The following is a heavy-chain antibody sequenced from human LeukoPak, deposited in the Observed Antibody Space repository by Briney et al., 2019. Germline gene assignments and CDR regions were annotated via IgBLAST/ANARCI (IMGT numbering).Heavy chain of an antibody. CDR3: AREWPYYYDSSGYYLDY. Sequence: PGGSLTLSCAASGFTFNNYGMHWVRQAPGKGLEWVAFIWYDGSNTYYADSVKGRFTISRDNSKNTLYLQMNSLRAEDTGVYYCAREWPYYYDSSGYYLDYWGQGTLSPSPQ. CDR2: IWYDGSNT. J-gene: IGHJ4*02. CDR1: GFTFNNYG. D-gene: IGHD3-22*01. V-gene: IGHV3-33*01.